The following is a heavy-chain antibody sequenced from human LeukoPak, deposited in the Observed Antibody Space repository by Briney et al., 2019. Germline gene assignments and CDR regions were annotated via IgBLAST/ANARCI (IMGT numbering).Heavy chain of an antibody. CDR1: GGTFSSYT. J-gene: IGHJ4*02. D-gene: IGHD1-26*01. V-gene: IGHV1-69*02. CDR2: IIPILGIA. CDR3: ARLILVGATTDY. Sequence: SVKLSCKSSGGTFSSYTISWVRQAPGQGLEWVGRIIPILGIANYAQKFQGRVTITAHKSTNTAYMKLSSLRSEDTAVYYCARLILVGATTDYWGQGTLVTVSS.